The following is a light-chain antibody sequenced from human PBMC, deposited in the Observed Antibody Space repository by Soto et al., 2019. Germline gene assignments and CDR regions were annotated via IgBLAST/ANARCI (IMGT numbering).Light chain of an antibody. Sequence: QSAPTQPASVSGSPGQSITISCTGTSSDVGSYNLVSWYQQHPGKAPKLMIYEGSKRPSGVSNRFSGSKSGNTASLTISGLQAEDEADYYCCSYAGSSTFDVVFGGGTKLTVL. J-gene: IGLJ2*01. CDR3: CSYAGSSTFDVV. V-gene: IGLV2-23*03. CDR1: SSDVGSYNL. CDR2: EGS.